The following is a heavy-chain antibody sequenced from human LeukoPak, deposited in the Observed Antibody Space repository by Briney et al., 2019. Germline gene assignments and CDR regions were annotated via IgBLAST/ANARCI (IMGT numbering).Heavy chain of an antibody. V-gene: IGHV3-21*01. J-gene: IGHJ3*01. Sequence: GESLRLSCAASGFAFSSYHLNWVRQAPGKGLEWVSTISTSREYLVYADSVKGRFIVSRDDAKNSLYLQMSSVRAEGRAVYYCARDSPKWGDAFDVWGPGTMVTVS. CDR2: ISTSREYL. CDR3: ARDSPKWGDAFDV. D-gene: IGHD1-26*01. CDR1: GFAFSSYH.